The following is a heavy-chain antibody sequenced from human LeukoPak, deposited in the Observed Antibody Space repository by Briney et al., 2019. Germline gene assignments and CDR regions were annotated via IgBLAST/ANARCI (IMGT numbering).Heavy chain of an antibody. CDR2: ISAYNGNT. Sequence: ASVKVSCKASGYTFTSYGISWVRQAPGQGLEWMGWISAYNGNTNYAQKLQGRVTMTTDTSTSTAYMELRSLRSDDTAVYYCARDGPTYYDILTGYYQPDYYFYGMDVWGQGTTVTVSS. V-gene: IGHV1-18*01. CDR3: ARDGPTYYDILTGYYQPDYYFYGMDV. J-gene: IGHJ6*02. CDR1: GYTFTSYG. D-gene: IGHD3-9*01.